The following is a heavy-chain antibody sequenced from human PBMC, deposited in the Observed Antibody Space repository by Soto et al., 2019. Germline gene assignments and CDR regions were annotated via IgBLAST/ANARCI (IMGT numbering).Heavy chain of an antibody. CDR1: GFTFDDYA. D-gene: IGHD6-13*01. Sequence: GGSLRLSCAASGFTFDDYAMHWVRQAPGKGLEWVSGISWNSGSIGYVDSVKGRFTISRDNAKNSLYLQMNSLRAEDTALYCWAKDLSPFFPQQLDPLWGQGTLVTVSS. CDR3: AKDLSPFFPQQLDPL. V-gene: IGHV3-9*01. CDR2: ISWNSGSI. J-gene: IGHJ4*02.